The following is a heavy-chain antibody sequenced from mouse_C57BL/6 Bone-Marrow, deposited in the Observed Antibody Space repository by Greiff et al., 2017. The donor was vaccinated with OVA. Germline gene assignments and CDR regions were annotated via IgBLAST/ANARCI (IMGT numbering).Heavy chain of an antibody. Sequence: VQLQQSGAELVRPGTSVKVSCKASGYAFTNYLIEWVKQRPGQGLEWIGVINPGSGGTNYNEKFKGKATLTADKSSSTAYMQLSSLTSEDSAVYFCARRWVMDYWGQGTSVTVSS. CDR3: ARRWVMDY. V-gene: IGHV1-54*01. CDR2: INPGSGGT. J-gene: IGHJ4*01. CDR1: GYAFTNYL. D-gene: IGHD2-3*01.